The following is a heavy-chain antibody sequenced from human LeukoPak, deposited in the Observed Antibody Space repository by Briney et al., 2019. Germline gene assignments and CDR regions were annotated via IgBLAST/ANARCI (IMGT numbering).Heavy chain of an antibody. CDR3: ARQIPYDFWSGSLFDY. CDR2: IYYSGST. J-gene: IGHJ4*02. V-gene: IGHV4-39*01. Sequence: PSETLSLTCTASVGSISSSSYYWGWIRQPPGKGLEWIGGIYYSGSTYYNPSLKSRVTISVDTSKSQFSPKLSSVTAADTAVYYCARQIPYDFWSGSLFDYWGQGTLVTVSS. D-gene: IGHD3-3*01. CDR1: VGSISSSSYY.